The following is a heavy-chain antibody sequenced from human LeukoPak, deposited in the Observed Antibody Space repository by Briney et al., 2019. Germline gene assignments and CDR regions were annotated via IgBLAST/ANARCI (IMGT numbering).Heavy chain of an antibody. J-gene: IGHJ3*01. CDR1: GGSISSYY. V-gene: IGHV4-59*01. CDR2: IYYSGNT. Sequence: SETLSLTCTVSGGSISSYYWSWIRQPPGKGLEWIGYIYYSGNTYYNPSLKSRVTISVDTSKNQFSLKVNSVTAADTAVYYCARTKPLDPFDFWGQGTLVAVSS. CDR3: ARTKPLDPFDF.